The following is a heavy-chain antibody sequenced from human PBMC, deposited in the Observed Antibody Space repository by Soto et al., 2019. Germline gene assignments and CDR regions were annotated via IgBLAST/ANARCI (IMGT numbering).Heavy chain of an antibody. CDR1: RFTFSGYA. Sequence: PGGSLRLSCAASRFTFSGYAMHWVRQAPGKGLEWVTFMSFDGSDKYYADSVKGRFTISRDNSKNTLYLQMNNLRAADTAVYYCAREVIAVAGSLDVWGQGTTVTVSS. J-gene: IGHJ6*02. D-gene: IGHD6-19*01. V-gene: IGHV3-30-3*01. CDR2: MSFDGSDK. CDR3: AREVIAVAGSLDV.